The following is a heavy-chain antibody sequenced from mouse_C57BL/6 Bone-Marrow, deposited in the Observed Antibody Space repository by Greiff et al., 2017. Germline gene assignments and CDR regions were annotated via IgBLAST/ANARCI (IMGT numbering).Heavy chain of an antibody. V-gene: IGHV1-74*01. CDR1: GYTFTSYW. J-gene: IGHJ1*03. CDR3: AIFGGRYDYDWDFDV. D-gene: IGHD2-4*01. Sequence: VQLQQPGAELVKPGASVKVSCKASGYTFTSYWMHWVKQRPGQGLEWIGRIHPSASDTNYNQKFKGKATLTVDKSSSTAYMQLSSLTSEDSAVYYCAIFGGRYDYDWDFDVWGTGTTVTVSS. CDR2: IHPSASDT.